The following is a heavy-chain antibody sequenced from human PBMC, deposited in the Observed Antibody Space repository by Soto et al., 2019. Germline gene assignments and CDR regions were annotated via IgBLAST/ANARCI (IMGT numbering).Heavy chain of an antibody. V-gene: IGHV3-11*06. J-gene: IGHJ6*02. CDR1: GGSISSSSYY. CDR2: INPSGTNT. CDR3: ARGHHSMDV. Sequence: QLQLQESGPGLVKPSETLSLTCTVSGGSISSSSYYWGWIRQPPGKGLEWISYINPSGTNTDYADSVKGRFTISRDNAENSLYLQMNSLRAEDMALYYCARGHHSMDVWGQGATVTVSS.